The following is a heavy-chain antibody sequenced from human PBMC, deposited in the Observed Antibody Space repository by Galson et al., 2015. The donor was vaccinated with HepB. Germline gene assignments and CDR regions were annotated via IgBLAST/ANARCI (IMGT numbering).Heavy chain of an antibody. CDR1: GFTFSSYA. D-gene: IGHD2-21*02. CDR3: AKGGLSLGYCGGDCYSY. Sequence: SLRLSCAASGFTFSSYAMSWVRQAPGKGLEWVSAISGSQITTYYADSVKGRFTISRANSKNTLFLQMNSLRAEDTAVYYCAKGGLSLGYCGGDCYSYWGQGTLVTVSS. J-gene: IGHJ4*02. CDR2: ISGSQITT. V-gene: IGHV3-23*01.